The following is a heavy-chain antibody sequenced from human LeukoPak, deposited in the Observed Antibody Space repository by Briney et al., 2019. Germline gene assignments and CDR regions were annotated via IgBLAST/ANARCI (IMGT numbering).Heavy chain of an antibody. D-gene: IGHD5-18*01. Sequence: PGGSLRLSCAASGFTLSSYAMHWVRQAPGKGLEWVAVISYDGSNKYYADSVRGRFTISRDNSKNTLYLQMNSLRAEDTAVYYCARDSEPRGYSYGHVGYRGQGTLVTVSS. CDR3: ARDSEPRGYSYGHVGY. V-gene: IGHV3-30*04. CDR1: GFTLSSYA. CDR2: ISYDGSNK. J-gene: IGHJ4*02.